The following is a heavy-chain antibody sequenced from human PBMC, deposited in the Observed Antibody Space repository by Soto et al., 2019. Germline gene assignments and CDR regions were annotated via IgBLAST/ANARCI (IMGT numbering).Heavy chain of an antibody. CDR3: AREGSYHDFDY. Sequence: QVQLVQSGAEVKKPGASVKVSCKASGYTFTSYGIAWVRQAPGQGLAWMGWISGYNGDTNYAQQFQGRVTLTTDTSPSTAYLEVMTLRSDDTAVYYCAREGSYHDFDYWGLGTLVTVSS. V-gene: IGHV1-18*01. J-gene: IGHJ4*02. CDR2: ISGYNGDT. CDR1: GYTFTSYG. D-gene: IGHD3-22*01.